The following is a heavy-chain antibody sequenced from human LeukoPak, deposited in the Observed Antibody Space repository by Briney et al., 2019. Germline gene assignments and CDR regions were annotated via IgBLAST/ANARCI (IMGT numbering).Heavy chain of an antibody. V-gene: IGHV3-48*01. CDR2: ISSSSSTT. CDR1: GFTFSSYS. D-gene: IGHD3-3*01. CDR3: TKVRNGDFWSGYYLADAFDI. Sequence: GGSLRLSCAASGFTFSSYSMNWVRQAPGKRLEWVSYISSSSSTTYYADSVKGRFTISRDKSKNTLYLQMNSLRAEDTAVYYCTKVRNGDFWSGYYLADAFDIWGQGTMVTVSS. J-gene: IGHJ3*02.